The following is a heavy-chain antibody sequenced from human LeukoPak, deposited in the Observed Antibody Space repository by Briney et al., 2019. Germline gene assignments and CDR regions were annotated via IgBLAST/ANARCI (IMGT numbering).Heavy chain of an antibody. CDR3: ARSRWLIL. CDR2: IYYSGSSGST. CDR1: GGSISGYH. J-gene: IGHJ4*02. D-gene: IGHD6-19*01. V-gene: IGHV4-59*08. Sequence: SETLSLTCSVSGGSISGYHWSWIRQPPGKGLEWIGYIYYSGSSGSTNYNPSLKSRVTISVDTSRNQFSLNLSSVTAADTAVYYCARSRWLILWGQGTLVTVSS.